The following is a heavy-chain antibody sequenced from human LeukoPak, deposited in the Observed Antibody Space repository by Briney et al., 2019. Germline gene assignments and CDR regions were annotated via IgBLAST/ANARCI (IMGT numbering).Heavy chain of an antibody. J-gene: IGHJ4*02. CDR3: ARKSRADY. Sequence: GESLKISCKGSGYSFPTYWIGWVRQMPGKGLEWMGIIYPGDSETRYSPSFQGQVTISADKSISTAYLQWSRLKASDTAMYYCARKSRADYWRQGTLVTVS. CDR2: IYPGDSET. CDR1: GYSFPTYW. V-gene: IGHV5-51*01.